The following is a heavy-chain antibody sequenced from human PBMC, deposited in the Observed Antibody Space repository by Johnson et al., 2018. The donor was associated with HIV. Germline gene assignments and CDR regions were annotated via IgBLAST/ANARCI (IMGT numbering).Heavy chain of an antibody. CDR1: GFTFDDYD. D-gene: IGHD4-23*01. Sequence: VQLVESGGGVVRPGGSLRLSCAASGFTFDDYDMSWIRQAPGKGLEWVSYISSSGSTIYYADSVKGRFTISRDNAKNSLYLQMNSLRAEDTAVYYCARDLVYGGNFRAFDIWGQGTMVTVSS. CDR3: ARDLVYGGNFRAFDI. V-gene: IGHV3-11*04. CDR2: ISSSGSTI. J-gene: IGHJ3*02.